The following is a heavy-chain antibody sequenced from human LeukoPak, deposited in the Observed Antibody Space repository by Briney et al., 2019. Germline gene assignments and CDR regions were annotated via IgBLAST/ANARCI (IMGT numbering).Heavy chain of an antibody. CDR2: ISGSGGST. CDR1: GXTFSSYA. CDR3: AKDLTMLYYYDSSGYPDY. J-gene: IGHJ4*02. V-gene: IGHV3-23*01. D-gene: IGHD3-22*01. Sequence: PGXSLRLSCAASGXTFSSYAMSWVRQAPGKGLEWVSAISGSGGSTYYADSVKGRFTISRDNSKNTLYLQMNSLRAEDTAVYYCAKDLTMLYYYDSSGYPDYWGQGTLVTVSS.